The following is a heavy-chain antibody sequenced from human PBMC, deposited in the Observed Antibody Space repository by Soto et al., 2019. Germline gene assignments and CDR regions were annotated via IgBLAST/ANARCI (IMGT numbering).Heavy chain of an antibody. CDR2: ISAYNGNT. V-gene: IGHV1-18*01. D-gene: IGHD2-2*01. J-gene: IGHJ4*02. CDR3: ARSRDIVVVPAAMNFDY. Sequence: ASVKVSCKASGYTFTSYGISWVRQAPGQGLEWMGWISAYNGNTNYAQKLQGRVTMTTDTSTSTAYMELRSLRSDDTAVYYCARSRDIVVVPAAMNFDYWGQGTLVTVS. CDR1: GYTFTSYG.